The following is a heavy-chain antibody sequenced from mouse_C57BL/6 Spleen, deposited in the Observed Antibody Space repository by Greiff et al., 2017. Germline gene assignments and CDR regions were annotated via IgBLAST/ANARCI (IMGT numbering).Heavy chain of an antibody. D-gene: IGHD1-1*01. CDR1: GYTFTSYW. CDR3: ARKWTYYGSSHEYFDD. Sequence: QVQLQQPGAELVKPGASVKMSCKASGYTFTSYWITWVKQRPGQGLAWIGDIYPGSGSTNYNEKFKSKATLTVDTSSSTAYMQLSSLTSEDSAVYYCARKWTYYGSSHEYFDDWGTGTTVTVSS. CDR2: IYPGSGST. V-gene: IGHV1-55*01. J-gene: IGHJ1*03.